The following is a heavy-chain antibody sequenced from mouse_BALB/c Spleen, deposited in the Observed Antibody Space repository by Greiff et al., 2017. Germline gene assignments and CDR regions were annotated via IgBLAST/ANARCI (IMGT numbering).Heavy chain of an antibody. J-gene: IGHJ2*01. Sequence: EVKLVESGGGLVKPGGSLKLSCAASGFTFSSYTMSWVRQTPEKRLEWVATISSGGSYTYYPDSVKGRFTISSDNAKNTLYLQMSSLKSEDTAMYYCTRGDGNYGFDYWGQGTTLTVSS. CDR1: GFTFSSYT. V-gene: IGHV5-6-4*01. CDR2: ISSGGSYT. D-gene: IGHD2-1*01. CDR3: TRGDGNYGFDY.